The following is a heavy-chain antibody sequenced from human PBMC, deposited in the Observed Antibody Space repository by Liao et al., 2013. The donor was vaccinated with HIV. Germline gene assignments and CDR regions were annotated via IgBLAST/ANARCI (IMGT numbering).Heavy chain of an antibody. D-gene: IGHD3-10*01. Sequence: QVQLQESGPGLVKPSETLSLTCSVSGGSISNYFWTWIRQPAGKGLEWIGRLYTSGSTDYNPSLKSRVTMSLDTSKSQFSLKVNSVTATDTAVYYCARESRDYPGSGYYMDVWGKGTTVTVSS. CDR1: GGSISNYF. CDR2: LYTSGST. V-gene: IGHV4-4*07. J-gene: IGHJ6*03. CDR3: ARESRDYPGSGYYMDV.